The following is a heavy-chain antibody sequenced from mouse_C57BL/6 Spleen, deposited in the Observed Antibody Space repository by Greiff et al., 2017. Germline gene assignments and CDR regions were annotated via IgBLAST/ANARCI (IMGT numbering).Heavy chain of an antibody. Sequence: QVQLQQPGAELVRPGSSVKLSCKASGYTFTSYWMHWVKQRPIQGLEWIGNIDPSDSETHYNQKFKDKATLTVDKSSSTAYMQLSSLTAEDSAVYYCARTRYGYSYDWDFDVWGTGTTVTVSS. D-gene: IGHD2-12*01. J-gene: IGHJ1*03. V-gene: IGHV1-52*01. CDR3: ARTRYGYSYDWDFDV. CDR1: GYTFTSYW. CDR2: IDPSDSET.